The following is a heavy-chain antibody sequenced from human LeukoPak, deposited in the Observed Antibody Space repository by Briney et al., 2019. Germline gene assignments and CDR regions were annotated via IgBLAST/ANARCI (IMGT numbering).Heavy chain of an antibody. Sequence: PSETLSLTCTVSGGSITDYYWSWIRQPPGEGLEWIGYIYFTGSTNYNPSLKSRVIITVDPSKNQFSLKLSSVTAADTAVYYCARGVGIAVARRWAYYYMDVWGKGTTVTVSS. CDR2: IYFTGST. CDR1: GGSITDYY. J-gene: IGHJ6*03. V-gene: IGHV4-59*12. D-gene: IGHD6-19*01. CDR3: ARGVGIAVARRWAYYYMDV.